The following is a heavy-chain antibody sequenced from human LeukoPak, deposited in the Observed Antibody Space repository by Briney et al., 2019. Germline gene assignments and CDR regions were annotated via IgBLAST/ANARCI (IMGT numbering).Heavy chain of an antibody. CDR3: AQRRWLQLRRGYFDY. J-gene: IGHJ4*02. V-gene: IGHV4-34*01. CDR2: INHSGST. Sequence: PSETLSLTCAVYGGSFSGYYWSWIRQPPGKGLEWIGEINHSGSTNYNPSLKSRVTISVDTSKIQFSPKLSSVTAADTAVYYCAQRRWLQLRRGYFDYWGQGTLVTVSS. D-gene: IGHD5-24*01. CDR1: GGSFSGYY.